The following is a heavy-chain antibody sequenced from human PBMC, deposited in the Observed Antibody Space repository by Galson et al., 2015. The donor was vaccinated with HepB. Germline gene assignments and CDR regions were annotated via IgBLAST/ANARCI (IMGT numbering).Heavy chain of an antibody. CDR1: GGTFSNYA. V-gene: IGHV1-69*06. D-gene: IGHD5-24*01. CDR3: ARAAGEMPTNREGDLYYGMDV. CDR2: IIPMFASA. Sequence: SVKVSCTASGGTFSNYAISWVRQAPGKGLEWMGGIIPMFASANYAQKFQGRVTITADKSTSTVYMELSSLRSGDTAVYYCARAAGEMPTNREGDLYYGMDVWGQGTTVTVSS. J-gene: IGHJ6*02.